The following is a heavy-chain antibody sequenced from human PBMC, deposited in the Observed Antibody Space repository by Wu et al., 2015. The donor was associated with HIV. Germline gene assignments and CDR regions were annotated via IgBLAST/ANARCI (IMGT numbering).Heavy chain of an antibody. D-gene: IGHD3-10*01. CDR1: GYTFTDYF. CDR2: TNLNTGGT. J-gene: IGHJ3*02. Sequence: QVQLVQSGAELKKPGASVKVSCKASGYTFTDYFIHWVRQAPGQGLEWMGWTNLNTGGTNYAPKFQGRVTMTRDTSISTAYIELSRLTSDDTALYYCARDELFRVDDAFDMWDQGTLVTVSS. V-gene: IGHV1-2*02. CDR3: ARDELFRVDDAFDM.